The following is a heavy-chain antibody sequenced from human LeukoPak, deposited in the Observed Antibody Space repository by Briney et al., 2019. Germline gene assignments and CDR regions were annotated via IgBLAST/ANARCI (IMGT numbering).Heavy chain of an antibody. CDR3: ARDNSGVSAFDY. V-gene: IGHV3-21*01. CDR2: ISSSSSYT. Sequence: GGSLRLSCAASGFTFSSYSMNWVRQAPGKGLEWVSSISSSSSYTYYADSVKGRFTISRDNAKNSLYLQMNSLRAEDTAVYYCARDNSGVSAFDYWGQGTLVTVSS. D-gene: IGHD3-10*01. CDR1: GFTFSSYS. J-gene: IGHJ4*02.